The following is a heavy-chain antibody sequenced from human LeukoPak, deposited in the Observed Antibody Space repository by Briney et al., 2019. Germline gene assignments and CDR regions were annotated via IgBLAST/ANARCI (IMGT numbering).Heavy chain of an antibody. V-gene: IGHV4-39*07. CDR1: GGSISSSYY. D-gene: IGHD2-15*01. CDR2: IHHSGYT. J-gene: IGHJ4*02. Sequence: SETLSLTCTVSGGSISSSYYWGWIRQSPEKGLEWIGTIHHSGYTNYNPSLKSRVTISVDTSKNQFSLKLSSVTAADTAVYYCARVRYCSGGSCYYFDYWGQGTLVTVSS. CDR3: ARVRYCSGGSCYYFDY.